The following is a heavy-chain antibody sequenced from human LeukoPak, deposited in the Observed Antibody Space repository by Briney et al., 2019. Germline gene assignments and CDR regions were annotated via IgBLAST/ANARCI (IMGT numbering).Heavy chain of an antibody. D-gene: IGHD3-10*01. V-gene: IGHV4-39*01. CDR1: GGSISNSNYH. J-gene: IGHJ6*02. CDR3: ARISGPYYYAVDV. Sequence: PSETLSLTCTVSGGSISNSNYHWGWIRQPPRKGLEWIGKIYFTETYSNPSLKSRVTISMDTSKNQFSLKLSSVTAADTAVFYCARISGPYYYAVDVWGQGTTVTVSS. CDR2: IYFTET.